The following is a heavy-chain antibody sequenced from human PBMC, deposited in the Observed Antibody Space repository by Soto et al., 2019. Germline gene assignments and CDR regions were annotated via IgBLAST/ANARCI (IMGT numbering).Heavy chain of an antibody. CDR3: TTDLFLSGSVGELLLSGDFDY. J-gene: IGHJ4*02. CDR2: IKSKTDGGTT. D-gene: IGHD3-10*01. V-gene: IGHV3-15*01. CDR1: GFTFSNAW. Sequence: GGSLRLSCAASGFTFSNAWMSWVRQAPGKGLEWVGRIKSKTDGGTTDYAAPVKGRFTISRDDSKNTLYLQMNSLKTEDTAVYYCTTDLFLSGSVGELLLSGDFDYWGQGTLVTVSS.